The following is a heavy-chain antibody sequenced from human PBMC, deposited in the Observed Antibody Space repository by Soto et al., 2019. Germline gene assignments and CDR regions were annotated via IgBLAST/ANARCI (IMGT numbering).Heavy chain of an antibody. V-gene: IGHV1-24*01. CDR3: ATAPYCSGGSCYWFDP. J-gene: IGHJ5*02. CDR2: FDPEDGET. CDR1: GYTLTELS. Sequence: ASVKVSCKVSGYTLTELSMHLVRQAPGKGLEWMGGFDPEDGETIYAQKFQGRVTMTEDTSTDTAYMELSSLRSEDTAVYYCATAPYCSGGSCYWFDPWGQGTLVTVSS. D-gene: IGHD2-15*01.